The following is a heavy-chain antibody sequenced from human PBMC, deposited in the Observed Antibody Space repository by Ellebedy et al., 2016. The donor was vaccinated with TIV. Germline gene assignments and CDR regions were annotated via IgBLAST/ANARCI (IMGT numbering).Heavy chain of an antibody. Sequence: GESLKISCTASGFTVSSNYMNWVRQAPGTGLEWVSVIYSGGNTYYADSVKGRFTISRDNSKNTVYLQMNSLRAEDTAVYYCAREVYSSTWYDCWGQGTLVTVSS. CDR2: IYSGGNT. J-gene: IGHJ5*01. CDR1: GFTVSSNY. D-gene: IGHD4-11*01. V-gene: IGHV3-53*01. CDR3: AREVYSSTWYDC.